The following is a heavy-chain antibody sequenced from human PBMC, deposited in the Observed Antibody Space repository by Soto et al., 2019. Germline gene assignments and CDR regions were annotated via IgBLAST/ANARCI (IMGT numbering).Heavy chain of an antibody. CDR1: RFTLKDHY. J-gene: IGHJ4*02. Sequence: PAGCLKISCAASRFTLKDHYMDWVRKAPGKGLEWVGRSRNEANSYTILYAASVKGRFTISRDDSKNSVYLKMNSLKTEDTAVYFGASGSSGWSFDNWVQGPLVPGS. CDR2: SRNEANSYTI. CDR3: ASGSSGWSFDN. D-gene: IGHD6-19*01. V-gene: IGHV3-72*01.